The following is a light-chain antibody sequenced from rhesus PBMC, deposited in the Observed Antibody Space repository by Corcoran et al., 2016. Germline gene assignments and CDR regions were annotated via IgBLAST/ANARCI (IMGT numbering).Light chain of an antibody. CDR1: QSISSW. CDR3: LQYRSSPLT. V-gene: IGKV1-22*01. Sequence: DIQMTQSLSSLSASVGDTVTITCWASQSISSWLERYQQKPGKAPKLLIYKASRLQSGVPSRVSGSGSGTDFTLTISRLPPEDFATYNCLQYRSSPLTFSGGTKVEIK. CDR2: KAS. J-gene: IGKJ4*01.